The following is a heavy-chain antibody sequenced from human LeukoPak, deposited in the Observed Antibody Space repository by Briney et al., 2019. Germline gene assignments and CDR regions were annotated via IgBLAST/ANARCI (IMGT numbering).Heavy chain of an antibody. J-gene: IGHJ4*02. V-gene: IGHV4-59*02. CDR1: GASVSDYY. CDR3: ARDRIGSSWDFDY. Sequence: SETLSLTCTVSGASVSDYYWSWIRQSPGKGLEWIGYIHSRGITNYNPSLKSRVTISVDTSKNQFSLKLSSVTAADTAVYYCARDRIGSSWDFDYWGQGTLVTVSS. CDR2: IHSRGIT. D-gene: IGHD6-13*01.